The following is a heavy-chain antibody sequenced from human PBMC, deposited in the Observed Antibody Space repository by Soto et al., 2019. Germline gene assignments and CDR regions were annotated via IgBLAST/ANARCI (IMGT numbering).Heavy chain of an antibody. CDR1: GFTFSSYA. CDR3: AKDGSKGGLEGAAAGTGDAFDI. J-gene: IGHJ3*02. Sequence: GGSLRLSCAASGFTFSSYAMSWVRQAPGKGLEWVSAISGSGGSTYYADSVKGRFTISRDNSKNTLYLQMNSLRAEDTAVYYCAKDGSKGGLEGAAAGTGDAFDIWGQGTMVTVSS. D-gene: IGHD6-13*01. V-gene: IGHV3-23*01. CDR2: ISGSGGST.